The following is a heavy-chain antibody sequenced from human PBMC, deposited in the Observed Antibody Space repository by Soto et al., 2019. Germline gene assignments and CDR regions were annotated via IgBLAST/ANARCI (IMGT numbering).Heavy chain of an antibody. V-gene: IGHV3-30*18. J-gene: IGHJ4*02. D-gene: IGHD3-22*01. CDR3: AKDQDYYDSSGYGDLDY. CDR2: ISYDGSNK. Sequence: QVQLVESGGGVVQPGRSLRLSCAASGFTFSSYGMHWVRQAPGKGLEWVAVISYDGSNKYYADSVKGRFTISRDNSKNTLYQQMNSLRAEDTAVYYCAKDQDYYDSSGYGDLDYWGQGTLVTVSS. CDR1: GFTFSSYG.